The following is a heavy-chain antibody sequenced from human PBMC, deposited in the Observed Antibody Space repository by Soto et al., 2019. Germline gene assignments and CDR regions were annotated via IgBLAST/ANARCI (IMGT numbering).Heavy chain of an antibody. CDR1: GVSISSSSYY. J-gene: IGHJ4*02. CDR3: ARHAYSYGLDY. CDR2: IYYSGST. Sequence: SETLSLTCTVSGVSISSSSYYWGWIRQPPGKGLEWIGSIYYSGSTYYNPSLKSRVTISVDTSKNQFSLKLSSVTAADTAVYYCARHAYSYGLDYWGQGTLVTVSS. D-gene: IGHD5-18*01. V-gene: IGHV4-39*01.